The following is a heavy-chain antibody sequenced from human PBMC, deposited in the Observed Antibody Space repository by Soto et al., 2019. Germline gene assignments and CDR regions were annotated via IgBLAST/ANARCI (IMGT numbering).Heavy chain of an antibody. D-gene: IGHD3-10*01. CDR1: GYTFTSYA. J-gene: IGHJ2*01. CDR3: ARDSVAFGDWYFDL. V-gene: IGHV1-3*01. Sequence: QVQLVQSGAEVKKPGASVKVSCKASGYTFTSYAMHWVRQAPGQRLEWMGWINAGNGNTKYSQKFQGRVTITRDTSASTAYMELSSLRSEDTAVYYCARDSVAFGDWYFDLWGRGTLDTVSS. CDR2: INAGNGNT.